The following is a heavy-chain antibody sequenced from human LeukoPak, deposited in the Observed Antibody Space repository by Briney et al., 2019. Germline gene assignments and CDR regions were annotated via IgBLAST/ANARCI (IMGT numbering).Heavy chain of an antibody. CDR3: ARRPYYDSSGYYSVREYYFDY. V-gene: IGHV4-59*01. CDR2: IYYSGST. J-gene: IGHJ4*02. CDR1: DGSISGYY. D-gene: IGHD3-22*01. Sequence: SETLSLTCTVSDGSISGYYWSWIRQPPGKGLEWIGYIYYSGSTNYNPSLKSRVTISIDTPKNQFSLKLRSVTAADTAVYYCARRPYYDSSGYYSVREYYFDYWGQGTLVTVSS.